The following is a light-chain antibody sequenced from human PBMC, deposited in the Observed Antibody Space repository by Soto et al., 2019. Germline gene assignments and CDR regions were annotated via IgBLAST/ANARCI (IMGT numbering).Light chain of an antibody. CDR3: CSYAGGRTYV. J-gene: IGLJ1*01. CDR1: NSDVGGHTL. Sequence: QSALTQPASVSGSPGQSITISCIGTNSDVGGHTLVSWYQQHPGKAPRPLSYGGSERPSGVSDRFSGSKSGNTASLTISGLQAEDEADYYCCSYAGGRTYVFGTGTKLAVL. CDR2: GGS. V-gene: IGLV2-23*01.